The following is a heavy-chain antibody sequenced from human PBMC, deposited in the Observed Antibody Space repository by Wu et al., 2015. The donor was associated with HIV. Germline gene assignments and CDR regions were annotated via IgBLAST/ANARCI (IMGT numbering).Heavy chain of an antibody. J-gene: IGHJ4*02. Sequence: QVQLVQSGAEVKKPGASVKVSCKASGYTFTSYGISWVRQAPGQGLEWMGWISAYNGNTNYAQKLQGRVTMTTDTSTSTAYMELRSLRSDDTAVYYCAREIRRELTGESRLFFDYWGQGTLVTVSS. CDR1: GYTFTSYG. V-gene: IGHV1-18*01. CDR2: ISAYNGNT. CDR3: AREIRRELTGESRLFFDY. D-gene: IGHD7-27*01.